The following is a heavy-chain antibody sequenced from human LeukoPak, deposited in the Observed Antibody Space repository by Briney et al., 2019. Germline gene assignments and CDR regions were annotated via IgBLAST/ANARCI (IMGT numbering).Heavy chain of an antibody. J-gene: IGHJ5*02. CDR3: AKDPILRSAAATPIWFDP. CDR1: GFTFSSFG. Sequence: GRSLRLSCAASGFTFSSFGMHCLRQAPGKGLEGVAVISYDGSNKYSADSVKGRFTIPRDNSKTTLYLQMNSLRAEDTAVYYCAKDPILRSAAATPIWFDPWGQGTLVTVSS. V-gene: IGHV3-30*18. D-gene: IGHD2-15*01. CDR2: ISYDGSNK.